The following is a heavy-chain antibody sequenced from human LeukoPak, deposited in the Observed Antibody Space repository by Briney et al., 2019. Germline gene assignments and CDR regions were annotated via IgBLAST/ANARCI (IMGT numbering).Heavy chain of an antibody. J-gene: IGHJ4*02. Sequence: SVKVSCKASGGTFSSYAISWVRQAPGQGLEWMGRIIPILGIANYAQKFQGRVTITADKSTSTAYMELSSLRSEDTAVYYCARPRGGYSGYDYDYWGQGTLVTVST. CDR2: IIPILGIA. CDR3: ARPRGGYSGYDYDY. CDR1: GGTFSSYA. D-gene: IGHD5-12*01. V-gene: IGHV1-69*04.